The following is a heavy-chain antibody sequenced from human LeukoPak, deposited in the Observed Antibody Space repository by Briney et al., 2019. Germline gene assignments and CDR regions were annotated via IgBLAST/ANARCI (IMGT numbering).Heavy chain of an antibody. Sequence: PGGSLRLSCAASGFTVSSNYMSWVRQAPGKGLEWVSVIYSGGTTYYADSVKGRFTISRDNSENTLYLQMNSLRAEDTAVYYCASCPEHYGVFRRNYFDYWGQGTLVTVSS. CDR3: ASCPEHYGVFRRNYFDY. J-gene: IGHJ4*02. CDR1: GFTVSSNY. D-gene: IGHD4-17*01. CDR2: IYSGGTT. V-gene: IGHV3-53*01.